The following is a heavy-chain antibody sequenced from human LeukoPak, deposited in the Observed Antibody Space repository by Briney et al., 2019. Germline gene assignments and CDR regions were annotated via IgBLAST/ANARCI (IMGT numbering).Heavy chain of an antibody. D-gene: IGHD3-10*01. Sequence: SETLSLTCTVSGGSVSSNNYQWNWIRQPPGKGLEWIGDIYHSGSTNYNPSLKRRVTISVDTSKNQFSLKLSSVTAADTAVYYCARRLVGQTFDYWGQGTLVTVSS. V-gene: IGHV4-61*01. CDR1: GGSVSSNNYQ. J-gene: IGHJ4*02. CDR3: ARRLVGQTFDY. CDR2: IYHSGST.